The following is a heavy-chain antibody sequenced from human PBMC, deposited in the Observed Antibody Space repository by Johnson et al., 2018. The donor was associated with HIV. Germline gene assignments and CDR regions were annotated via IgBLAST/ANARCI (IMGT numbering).Heavy chain of an antibody. CDR1: GFTFSNAW. D-gene: IGHD2-2*01. V-gene: IGHV3-15*01. CDR2: IKSKTDGGTT. CDR3: TTDPPGMSSTSERDAFDI. J-gene: IGHJ3*02. Sequence: VQLVESGGGLIQPGGSLRLSCAASGFTFSNAWMSWVRQAPGKGLEWVGRIKSKTDGGTTDYAAPVKGRLTIARDDSKNTLYLQMNSLKTEDTAVYYCTTDPPGMSSTSERDAFDIWGQGTMVTVSS.